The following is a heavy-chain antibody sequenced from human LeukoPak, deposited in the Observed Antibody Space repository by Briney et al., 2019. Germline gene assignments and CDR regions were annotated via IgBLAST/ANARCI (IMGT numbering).Heavy chain of an antibody. CDR3: ARELGYCSGSSCYSIGQYGMDV. J-gene: IGHJ6*02. D-gene: IGHD2-15*01. V-gene: IGHV1-3*01. Sequence: ASVKVSCKASGYTFTSYAMHWVRQAPGQRLEWMGWINAGNGNTKYSQKFQGRVTITRDTSASTAYMELSSLRSEDTAVYYCARELGYCSGSSCYSIGQYGMDVWGQGTTVTVSS. CDR1: GYTFTSYA. CDR2: INAGNGNT.